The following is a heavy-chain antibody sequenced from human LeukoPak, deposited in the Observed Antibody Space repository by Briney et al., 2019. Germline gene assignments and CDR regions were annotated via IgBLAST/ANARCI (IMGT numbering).Heavy chain of an antibody. CDR1: GGSISSYY. D-gene: IGHD5-18*01. CDR2: IYYSGST. V-gene: IGHV4-59*01. CDR3: ARDRYIFAGPDAYYYMDV. Sequence: SETLSLTCTVSGGSISSYYWSWIRQPPGKGLEWIGYIYYSGSTNYNPSLKSRVTISVDTSKNQFSLKLSSVTAADTAVYYCARDRYIFAGPDAYYYMDVWGKGTTVTISS. J-gene: IGHJ6*03.